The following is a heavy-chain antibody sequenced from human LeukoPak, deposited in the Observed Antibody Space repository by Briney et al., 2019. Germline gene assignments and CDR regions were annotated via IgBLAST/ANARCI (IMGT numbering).Heavy chain of an antibody. CDR3: ARGKGWNDSLDY. CDR2: INPSGGST. CDR1: GYTFTGYY. V-gene: IGHV1-46*01. D-gene: IGHD1-1*01. J-gene: IGHJ4*02. Sequence: GASVKVSCKASGYTFTGYYMHWVRQAPGQGLEWMEIINPSGGSTTYAQKFQGRVTMTRDTSTSTVYMELSSLRSEDTAVYYCARGKGWNDSLDYWGQGTLVTVSS.